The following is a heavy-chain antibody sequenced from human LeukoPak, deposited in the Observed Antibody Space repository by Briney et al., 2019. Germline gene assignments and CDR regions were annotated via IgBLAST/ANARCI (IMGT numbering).Heavy chain of an antibody. D-gene: IGHD6-19*01. J-gene: IGHJ4*02. CDR3: ARDLAAVAGRGHYFDY. CDR1: GGSISSSSYY. CDR2: IYYSGST. Sequence: SETLSLTCTVSGGSISSSSYYWGWIRQPPGKGLEWIGSIYYSGSTYYNPSLKSRVTISVDTSKNQFSLKLSSVTAADTAVYYCARDLAAVAGRGHYFDYWGQGTLVTVPS. V-gene: IGHV4-39*02.